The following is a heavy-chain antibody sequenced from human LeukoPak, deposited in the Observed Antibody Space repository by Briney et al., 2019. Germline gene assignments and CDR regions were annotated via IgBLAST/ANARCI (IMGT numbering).Heavy chain of an antibody. CDR1: GGSISSYY. Sequence: SETLSLTCTVSGGSISSYYWSWIRQPPGKGLEWIGYIYYSGSTSYNSSLKSRVTISVDTSKNQFSLKLRFVTTADTAVYYCARDHLYGASDVFDIWGQGTMVTVSS. V-gene: IGHV4-59*01. CDR3: ARDHLYGASDVFDI. J-gene: IGHJ3*02. D-gene: IGHD3-16*01. CDR2: IYYSGST.